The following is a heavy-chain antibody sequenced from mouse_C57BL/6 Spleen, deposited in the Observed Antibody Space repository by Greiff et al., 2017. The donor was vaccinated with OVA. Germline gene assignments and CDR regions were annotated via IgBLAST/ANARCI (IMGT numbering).Heavy chain of an antibody. CDR2: IHPNSGST. J-gene: IGHJ1*03. Sequence: QVQLQQPGAELVKPGASVKLSCKASGYTFTSYWMHWVKQRPGQGLEWIGMIHPNSGSTNYNEKFKSKATLTVDKSSSTAYMQLSSLTSEDSAGYYCARRVYYGSSDWYVDVWGTGTTVTVAS. CDR1: GYTFTSYW. V-gene: IGHV1-64*01. CDR3: ARRVYYGSSDWYVDV. D-gene: IGHD1-1*01.